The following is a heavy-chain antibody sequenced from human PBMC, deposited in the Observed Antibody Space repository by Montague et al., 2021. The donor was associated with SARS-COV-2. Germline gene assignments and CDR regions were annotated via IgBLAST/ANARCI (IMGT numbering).Heavy chain of an antibody. CDR3: AREGSPVEMATIDYYGMDV. CDR1: GGSISSYY. CDR2: IYYSGST. D-gene: IGHD5-24*01. J-gene: IGHJ6*02. Sequence: SETLSLTCTVSGGSISSYYWGWIRQPPGKGLEWIGSIYYSGSTNYNPSLKSRVTISVDTSKNQFSLKLSSVTAADTAVYYCAREGSPVEMATIDYYGMDVWGQGTTVTVSS. V-gene: IGHV4-39*07.